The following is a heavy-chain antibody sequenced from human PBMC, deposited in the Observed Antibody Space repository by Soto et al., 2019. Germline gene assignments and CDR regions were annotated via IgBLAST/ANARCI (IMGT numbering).Heavy chain of an antibody. V-gene: IGHV1-2*06. CDR1: GYSFTDYH. Sequence: ASVKVSCKASGYSFTDYHIHWVRQAPGQGLEWLGRINPKSGGTSTAQKFQGRVTMTRDTSISTAYMELSSLRSDDTAVYYCARDHGWWSFDYWGQGALVTVSS. D-gene: IGHD2-8*02. CDR2: INPKSGGT. CDR3: ARDHGWWSFDY. J-gene: IGHJ4*02.